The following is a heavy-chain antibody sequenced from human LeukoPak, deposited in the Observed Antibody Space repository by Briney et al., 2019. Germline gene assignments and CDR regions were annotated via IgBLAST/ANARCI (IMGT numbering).Heavy chain of an antibody. CDR3: ARSPVSYYYYMDV. D-gene: IGHD3-10*01. CDR2: INPNSGGT. J-gene: IGHJ6*03. Sequence: GASVKVSCKASGYTFTGYYMHWVRQAPGQGLEWMGWINPNSGGTNYAQKFQGRVTMTRDTSISTAYMELSRLRSDDTAVYYCARSPVSYYYYMDVWGKGTTVTVSS. V-gene: IGHV1-2*02. CDR1: GYTFTGYY.